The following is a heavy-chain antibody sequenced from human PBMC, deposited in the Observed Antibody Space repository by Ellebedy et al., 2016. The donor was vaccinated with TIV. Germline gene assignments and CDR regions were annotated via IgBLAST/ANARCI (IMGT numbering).Heavy chain of an antibody. D-gene: IGHD5-12*01. Sequence: MPGGSLRLSCTVSGGSISGYYWSWIRQPPGKGLEWIGSMYYSGSPNYNPSLRSRVTISVDTSQNQFSLKLRFVTAADTAVYYCARLSGNYSPLDHWGQGTLVTVSS. CDR2: MYYSGSP. J-gene: IGHJ4*02. CDR1: GGSISGYY. CDR3: ARLSGNYSPLDH. V-gene: IGHV4-59*01.